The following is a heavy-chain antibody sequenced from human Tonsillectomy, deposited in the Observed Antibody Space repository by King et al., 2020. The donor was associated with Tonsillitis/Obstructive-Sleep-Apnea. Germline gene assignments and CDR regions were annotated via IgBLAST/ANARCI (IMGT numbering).Heavy chain of an antibody. J-gene: IGHJ4*02. CDR1: GYSFTSYW. CDR3: ARHGVPYYYDSSGYGFDY. Sequence: LVQSGAEVKKPGESLKISCKGSGYSFTSYWIGWVRQMPGKGLEWMGIIYPGDSDTRYSPSFQGQVTISADKSISTAYLQWSSLKASDTAMYYWARHGVPYYYDSSGYGFDYWGQGTLVTVSS. D-gene: IGHD3-22*01. V-gene: IGHV5-51*01. CDR2: IYPGDSDT.